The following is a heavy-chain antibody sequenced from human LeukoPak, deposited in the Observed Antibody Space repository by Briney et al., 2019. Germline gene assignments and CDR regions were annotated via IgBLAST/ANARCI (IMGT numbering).Heavy chain of an antibody. D-gene: IGHD5-18*01. Sequence: PVKVSCKASGGTFISYAISWVRQAPGQGLEWMGRIIPIFGTANYAQKFQGRVTITTDESTSTAYMELSSLRSEDTAVYYCARVTAMVHYYFDYWGQGTMVTVSS. J-gene: IGHJ4*02. V-gene: IGHV1-69*05. CDR3: ARVTAMVHYYFDY. CDR1: GGTFISYA. CDR2: IIPIFGTA.